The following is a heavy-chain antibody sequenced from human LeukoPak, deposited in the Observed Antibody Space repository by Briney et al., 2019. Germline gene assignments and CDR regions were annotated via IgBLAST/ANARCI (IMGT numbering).Heavy chain of an antibody. J-gene: IGHJ4*02. CDR1: GGTFSSYA. CDR3: ARDPHYGGNSPYFFDY. Sequence: SVKVSCKASGGTFSSYAISWVRQAPGQGLEWMGRIIPIFGTANYAQKFQGRVTITTDESTSTAYMELSSLRSEDTAVYYCARDPHYGGNSPYFFDYWAQGTLVTVSS. CDR2: IIPIFGTA. V-gene: IGHV1-69*05. D-gene: IGHD4-23*01.